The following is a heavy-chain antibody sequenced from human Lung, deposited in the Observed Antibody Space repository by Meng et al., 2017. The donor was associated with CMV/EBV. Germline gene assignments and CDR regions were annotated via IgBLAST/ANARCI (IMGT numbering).Heavy chain of an antibody. CDR2: INWNGDST. CDR3: ARGGSSSWRQGVFDY. Sequence: GEXXTISCAASGFTFDDYGVSWVRQVPGKGLEWVSGINWNGDSTGYADSVKGRFTISRDNAENSLYLQMNSLRAEDTALYHCARGGSSSWRQGVFDYWGQGXLVTVSS. V-gene: IGHV3-20*01. J-gene: IGHJ4*02. CDR1: GFTFDDYG. D-gene: IGHD6-13*01.